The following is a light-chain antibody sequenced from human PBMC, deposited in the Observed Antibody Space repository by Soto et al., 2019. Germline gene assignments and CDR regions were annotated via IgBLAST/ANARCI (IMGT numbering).Light chain of an antibody. CDR3: QEYGSSRT. CDR2: DAS. CDR1: QSVSRTY. V-gene: IGKV3-20*01. Sequence: EVVLTQSPGTLSLSPGERATLSCGASQSVSRTYLAWYQQKPGQAPRLLIYDASSRATGIPDRFSGSGSGTDFALTISRLEPDDFAVYYCQEYGSSRTFGQGTKV. J-gene: IGKJ1*01.